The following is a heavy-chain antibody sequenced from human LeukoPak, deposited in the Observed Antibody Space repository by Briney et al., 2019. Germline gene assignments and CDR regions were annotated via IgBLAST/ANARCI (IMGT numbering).Heavy chain of an antibody. CDR3: ARNSRPVRLRPGIAEATNYYYMDV. CDR1: GFTVSSNY. Sequence: PGGSLRLSCAASGFTVSSNYMSWVRQAPGKGLEWVSVIYSGGSTYYADSVKGRFTISRDNSKNTLYLQMNSLRAEDTAVYYCARNSRPVRLRPGIAEATNYYYMDVWGKGTTVTVSS. J-gene: IGHJ6*03. D-gene: IGHD6-13*01. V-gene: IGHV3-53*01. CDR2: IYSGGST.